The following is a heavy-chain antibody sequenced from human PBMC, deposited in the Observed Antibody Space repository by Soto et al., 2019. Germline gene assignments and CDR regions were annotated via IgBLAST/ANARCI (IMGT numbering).Heavy chain of an antibody. V-gene: IGHV3-7*01. Sequence: GGSLRLSCAASGFSLSDYWMSWVRQSPGKGLEWVANINQDESEKYFMDSVTGRFAISRDNAKNSLYLQMNRLRAEDTAVYYCARDCSRDDYPPHTSDYWGPGTLVTVSS. CDR1: GFSLSDYW. D-gene: IGHD2-15*01. J-gene: IGHJ4*02. CDR2: INQDESEK. CDR3: ARDCSRDDYPPHTSDY.